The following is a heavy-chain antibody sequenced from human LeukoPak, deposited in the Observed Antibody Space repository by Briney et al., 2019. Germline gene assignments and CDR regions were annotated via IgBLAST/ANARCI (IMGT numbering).Heavy chain of an antibody. CDR3: ARAPPLYCGGDCYSSYFDY. J-gene: IGHJ4*02. V-gene: IGHV3-30-3*01. CDR1: GFTFSSYA. Sequence: GRSLRLSCAASGFTFSSYAMHWVRQAPGKGLEWVAVISYDGSNKYYADSVKGRFTISRDNSKNTLYLQMNSLRAEDTAVYYCARAPPLYCGGDCYSSYFDYWGQGTLVTVSS. CDR2: ISYDGSNK. D-gene: IGHD2-21*02.